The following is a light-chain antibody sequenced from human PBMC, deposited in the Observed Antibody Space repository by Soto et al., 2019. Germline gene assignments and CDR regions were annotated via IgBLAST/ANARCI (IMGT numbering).Light chain of an antibody. J-gene: IGLJ3*02. CDR3: CSYAGSSSL. CDR1: SSDITNYNS. CDR2: DVN. V-gene: IGLV2-11*01. Sequence: QSVLTQPRSVPGSPGQSVTISCTGTSSDITNYNSVSWFQQHPGKAPKLMIYDVNKRPSGVPDRFSGSKSGNTASLTISGLQAEDEADYHCCSYAGSSSLFGGGTKLTVL.